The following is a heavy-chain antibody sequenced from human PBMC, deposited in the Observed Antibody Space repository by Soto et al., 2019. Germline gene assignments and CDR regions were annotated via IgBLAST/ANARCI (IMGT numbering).Heavy chain of an antibody. CDR2: ISYDGSNK. Sequence: GGSLRLSCVASGFTFSNYAMHWVRQAPGKGLEWVSVISYDGSNKYFAASVKGRFTLSRDNSKNTLYLQMNSLRPEDAAVYYCARALYCTSTSCYIAVSVLGMDVWGQGTTVTVSS. V-gene: IGHV3-30-3*01. CDR1: GFTFSNYA. CDR3: ARALYCTSTSCYIAVSVLGMDV. J-gene: IGHJ6*02. D-gene: IGHD2-2*02.